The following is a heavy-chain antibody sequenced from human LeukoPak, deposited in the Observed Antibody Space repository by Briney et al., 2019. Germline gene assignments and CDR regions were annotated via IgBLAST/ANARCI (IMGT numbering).Heavy chain of an antibody. D-gene: IGHD3-22*01. J-gene: IGHJ4*02. CDR2: IYYSGST. V-gene: IGHV4-39*01. CDR3: ARHDSSGYFWDY. CDR1: GGSLSSSSYY. Sequence: SETLSLTCTVSGGSLSSSSYYWGWIRQPPGKGLEWIGRIYYSGSTYYNPSLKSRVTISVDTSKNQFSLKLSSVTAADTAVYYCARHDSSGYFWDYWGQGTLVTVSS.